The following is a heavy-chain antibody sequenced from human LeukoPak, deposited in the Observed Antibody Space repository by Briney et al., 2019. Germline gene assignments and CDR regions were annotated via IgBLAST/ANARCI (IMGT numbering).Heavy chain of an antibody. Sequence: PGGSLRLSCTASGFTFSWYWMNWVRQAPGKGLEWVAEIKQDGSEKYYVDSVKGRFTISRDNAKNSLYLQMNSLRAEDTAVYYCAETSRGNVDNDYWGQGTLVTVSS. CDR3: AETSRGNVDNDY. J-gene: IGHJ4*02. CDR1: GFTFSWYW. D-gene: IGHD5-12*01. V-gene: IGHV3-7*03. CDR2: IKQDGSEK.